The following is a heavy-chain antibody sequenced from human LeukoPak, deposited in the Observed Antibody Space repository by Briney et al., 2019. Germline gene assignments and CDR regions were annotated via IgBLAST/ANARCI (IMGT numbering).Heavy chain of an antibody. D-gene: IGHD5-12*01. CDR3: AKGFSGHDSDFDY. V-gene: IGHV3-23*01. CDR1: GFTFSTYA. Sequence: GGPLRLSCAASGFTFSTYAMTWVRQAPGKGLEWVSAIGGSGVGTYYADSVKGRFTISRDNSKTTLDLQMNSLRAEDTAVYYCAKGFSGHDSDFDYWGQGTPVTVSS. CDR2: IGGSGVGT. J-gene: IGHJ4*02.